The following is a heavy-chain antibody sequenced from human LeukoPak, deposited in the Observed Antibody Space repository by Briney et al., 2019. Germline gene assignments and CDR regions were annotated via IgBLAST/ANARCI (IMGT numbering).Heavy chain of an antibody. CDR3: ARDIWRGTVTPYYYYYYMDV. Sequence: SQTLSLTCAISGDSVSSNSAAWNWIRQSPSRGLEWLGRTYYRSKWYNDYAVSVKSRITINPDTSKNQFSLQLNSVTPEDTAVYYCARDIWRGTVTPYYYYYYMDVWGKGTTVTVSS. J-gene: IGHJ6*03. D-gene: IGHD4-17*01. CDR1: GDSVSSNSAA. V-gene: IGHV6-1*01. CDR2: TYYRSKWYN.